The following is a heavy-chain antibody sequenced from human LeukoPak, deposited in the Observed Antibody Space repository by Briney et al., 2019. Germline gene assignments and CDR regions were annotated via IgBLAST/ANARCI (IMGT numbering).Heavy chain of an antibody. J-gene: IGHJ4*01. D-gene: IGHD2-15*01. CDR1: GGSFSGYY. CDR3: AREGVVGAYGHFDY. V-gene: IGHV4-34*01. CDR2: INHSGST. Sequence: PPETHSLTCAVYGGSFSGYYWSWIRQPPGKGLEWIGEINHSGSTNYNPSLKSRVTISVDTSKNQFSLKLSSVTAADTAVYYCAREGVVGAYGHFDYWGHGNLVSVSS.